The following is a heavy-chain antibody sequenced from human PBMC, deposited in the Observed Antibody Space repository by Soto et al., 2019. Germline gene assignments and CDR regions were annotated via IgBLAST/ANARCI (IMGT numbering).Heavy chain of an antibody. CDR1: GGSISSGDYY. CDR2: IYYSGST. CDR3: ARTVVAEKNWFDP. D-gene: IGHD2-15*01. J-gene: IGHJ5*02. V-gene: IGHV4-30-4*01. Sequence: TSETLSLTCTVSGGSISSGDYYWSWIRQPPGKGLGWIGYIYYSGSTYYNPSLKSRVTISVDTSKNQFSLKLSSVTAADTAVYYCARTVVAEKNWFDPWGQGTLVTVSS.